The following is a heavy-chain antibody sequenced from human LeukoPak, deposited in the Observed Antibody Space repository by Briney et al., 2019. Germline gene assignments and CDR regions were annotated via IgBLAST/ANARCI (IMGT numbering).Heavy chain of an antibody. Sequence: ASVKVSCKASGYTFTGYYMHWVRQAPGQGLEWMGWINPNSGNTGYAQKFQGRVTMTRNSSITTAYMELSSLRSEDTAVYYCARRHGRCSDGSCYYPDYWGQGTLVTVSS. V-gene: IGHV1-8*02. CDR1: GYTFTGYY. J-gene: IGHJ4*02. D-gene: IGHD2-15*01. CDR3: ARRHGRCSDGSCYYPDY. CDR2: INPNSGNT.